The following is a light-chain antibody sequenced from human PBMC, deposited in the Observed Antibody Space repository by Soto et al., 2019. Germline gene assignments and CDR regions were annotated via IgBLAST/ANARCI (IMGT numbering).Light chain of an antibody. V-gene: IGKV1-27*01. CDR1: QGISNY. Sequence: DIQMTQSPSSLSASVGDRVTITCRASQGISNYLAWYQQKPGKVPKLLIYAASTLQSGIPSQFSGSGSGTDVTLTISSLQPEDYASYYCQKYNSAPLTFGAGTKVDIK. J-gene: IGKJ3*01. CDR2: AAS. CDR3: QKYNSAPLT.